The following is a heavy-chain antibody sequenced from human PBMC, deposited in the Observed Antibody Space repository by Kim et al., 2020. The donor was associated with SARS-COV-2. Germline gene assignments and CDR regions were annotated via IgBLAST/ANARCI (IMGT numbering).Heavy chain of an antibody. J-gene: IGHJ4*02. D-gene: IGHD3-9*01. CDR1: GFTFDDYA. CDR3: AKDKDDILTGHFDY. Sequence: GGSLRLSCAASGFTFDDYAMHWVRQAPGKGLEWVSLISGDGGSTYYADSVKGRFTISRDNSKNSLYLQMNSLRTEDTALYYCAKDKDDILTGHFDYWGQGTLVTVSS. V-gene: IGHV3-43*02. CDR2: ISGDGGST.